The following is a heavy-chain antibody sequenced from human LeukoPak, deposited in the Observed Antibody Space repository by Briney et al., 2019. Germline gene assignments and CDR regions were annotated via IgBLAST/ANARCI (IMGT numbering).Heavy chain of an antibody. CDR2: MSGTDTTR. CDR3: TTLGYTLDS. D-gene: IGHD3-16*02. J-gene: IGHJ4*02. V-gene: IGHV3-48*03. Sequence: PGGSLRLSCVASGFAFSADEMNWVRQAPGKGLEWVAYMSGTDTTRYYADSVRGRFTISRDNAKNSLYLQMSSLRVEDTALYYCTTLGYTLDSWGQGTPVTVSS. CDR1: GFAFSADE.